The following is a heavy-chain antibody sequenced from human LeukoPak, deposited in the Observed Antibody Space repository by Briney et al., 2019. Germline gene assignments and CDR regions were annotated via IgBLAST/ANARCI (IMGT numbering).Heavy chain of an antibody. D-gene: IGHD3-22*01. CDR3: ARDRPNYYGSDGHYYRRDGDY. CDR1: GFTFPNFA. CDR2: ISAGFGT. Sequence: GGSLRLSCEASGFTFPNFAMTWVRQAPGKGLEWVSGISAGFGTYYADSVRGRFTISRDSSKNTLYLQMHSLRAEDTAVYYCARDRPNYYGSDGHYYRRDGDYWGRGTLVSVSS. V-gene: IGHV3-23*01. J-gene: IGHJ4*02.